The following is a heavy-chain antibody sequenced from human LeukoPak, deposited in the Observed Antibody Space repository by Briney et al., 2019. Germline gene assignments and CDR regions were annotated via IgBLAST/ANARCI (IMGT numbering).Heavy chain of an antibody. CDR3: TRTVGSYFDY. V-gene: IGHV1-46*01. J-gene: IGHJ4*02. CDR1: GYTFTSHY. Sequence: ASVKVSCKASGYTFTSHYIHWVRQAPGQGLEWMGVIISSGGSTDYAQKFQGRVTMTRDSSTTIVYMELSSLSSEDTAVYYCTRTVGSYFDYWGQGALVTVSS. D-gene: IGHD1-26*01. CDR2: IISSGGST.